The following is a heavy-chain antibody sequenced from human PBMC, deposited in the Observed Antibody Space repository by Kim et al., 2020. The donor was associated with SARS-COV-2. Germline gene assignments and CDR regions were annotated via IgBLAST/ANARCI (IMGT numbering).Heavy chain of an antibody. J-gene: IGHJ6*03. Sequence: GGSLRLSCAASGFTFSSYWMHWVRQAPGKGLVWVSRINSDGSSTSYADSVKGRFTISRDNAKNTLYLQMNSLRAEDTAVYYCARDHYYFWGYYYYYYMDVWGKGTTVTVSS. D-gene: IGHD3-3*01. CDR1: GFTFSSYW. CDR2: INSDGSST. V-gene: IGHV3-74*01. CDR3: ARDHYYFWGYYYYYYMDV.